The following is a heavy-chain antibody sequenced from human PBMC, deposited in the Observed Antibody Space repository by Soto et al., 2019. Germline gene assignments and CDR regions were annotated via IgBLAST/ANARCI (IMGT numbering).Heavy chain of an antibody. CDR2: INHSGST. V-gene: IGHV4-34*01. Sequence: PSETLSLTCAVYGGSFSGYYWSWIRQPPGKGLEWIGEINHSGSTNYNPSLTSRVTISVDTSKNQFSLKLSSVTAADTAVYYCARGHLVWSYGGTKHPPYYYYYYGMDVWGQGTTVTVSS. J-gene: IGHJ6*02. D-gene: IGHD4-17*01. CDR1: GGSFSGYY. CDR3: ARGHLVWSYGGTKHPPYYYYYYGMDV.